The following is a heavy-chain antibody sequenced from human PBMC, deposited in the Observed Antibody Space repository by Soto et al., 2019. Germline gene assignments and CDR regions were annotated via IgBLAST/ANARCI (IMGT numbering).Heavy chain of an antibody. CDR3: ARQMVNYDFWSGYYYFDY. D-gene: IGHD3-3*01. V-gene: IGHV4-59*08. CDR2: IYYSGST. Sequence: PSETLSLTCTVSGGSISSYYWSWIRQPPGKGLEWIGYIYYSGSTNYNPSLKSRVTISVDTSKNQFSLKLSSVTAADTAVYYCARQMVNYDFWSGYYYFDYWGQGTLVTVSS. CDR1: GGSISSYY. J-gene: IGHJ4*02.